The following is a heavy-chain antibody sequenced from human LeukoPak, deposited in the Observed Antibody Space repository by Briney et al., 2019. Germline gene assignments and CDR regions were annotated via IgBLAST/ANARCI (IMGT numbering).Heavy chain of an antibody. CDR3: ARDYSYPDY. D-gene: IGHD5-18*01. Sequence: SETLSLTCSVSGASISAYHWSWIRQPAGKGLEWIGRIYSSGRTNYVPSLKSRLTMSVDTSKNQFSLKLNSVTAADTAVYYCARDYSYPDYWGQGTLVTVSS. CDR2: IYSSGRT. J-gene: IGHJ4*02. CDR1: GASISAYH. V-gene: IGHV4-4*07.